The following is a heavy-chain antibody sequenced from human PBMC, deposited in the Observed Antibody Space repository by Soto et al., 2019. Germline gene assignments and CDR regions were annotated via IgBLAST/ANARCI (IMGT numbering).Heavy chain of an antibody. CDR3: ARGKDGSDYYFDS. J-gene: IGHJ4*02. CDR2: IVPIFGKP. CDR1: GDTFSDYT. Sequence: QVQLVQSGAEVTKPGSSVKVSCKASGDTFSDYTISWVRQAPGQGLEWMGGIVPIFGKPTYTQKFQGRVTITADESPTTAYMELSSLRSEDTAVYYCARGKDGSDYYFDSWGQGTLVTVSS. D-gene: IGHD3-22*01. V-gene: IGHV1-69*01.